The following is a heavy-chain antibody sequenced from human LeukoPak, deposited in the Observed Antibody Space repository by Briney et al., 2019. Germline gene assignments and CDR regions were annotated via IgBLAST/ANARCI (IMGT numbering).Heavy chain of an antibody. CDR1: GFTFSDYN. Sequence: GGSLRLSCAASGFTFSDYNMRWIRQAPGKGLEWVSSISRGGSTKYYADSVKGRFTISRDNAKNSLFLQMNSLRAEDTAVYYCAKDGTMRVPGHYYYMDVWGKGTTVTISS. CDR2: ISRGGSTK. CDR3: AKDGTMRVPGHYYYMDV. J-gene: IGHJ6*03. D-gene: IGHD3-22*01. V-gene: IGHV3-11*04.